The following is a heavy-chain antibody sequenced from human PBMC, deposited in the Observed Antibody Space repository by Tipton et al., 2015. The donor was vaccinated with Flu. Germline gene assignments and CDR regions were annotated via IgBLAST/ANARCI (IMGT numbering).Heavy chain of an antibody. CDR1: GFTFSGSA. CDR2: IRSKANSYAT. CDR3: TRDLHYYYYYYMDV. Sequence: SLRLSCAASGFTFSGSAMHWVRQASGRGLEWVGRIRSKANSYATAYAASVKGRFTISRDDSKNTAYLQMNSLKTEDTAVYYCTRDLHYYYYYYMDVWGKGTTVTVSS. J-gene: IGHJ6*03. V-gene: IGHV3-73*01. D-gene: IGHD4-11*01.